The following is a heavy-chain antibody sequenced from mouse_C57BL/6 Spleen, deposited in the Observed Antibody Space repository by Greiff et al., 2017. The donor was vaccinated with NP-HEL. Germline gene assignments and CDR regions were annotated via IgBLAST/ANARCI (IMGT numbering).Heavy chain of an antibody. CDR3: ARGANYYGSIFDY. Sequence: VQLQQPGAELVKPGASVKMSCKASGYTFTSYWITWVKQRPGQGLEWIGDIYPGSGSTNYNEKFKSKATLTVDTSSSTAYMQLSSLTSEDSAVYYCARGANYYGSIFDYWGQGTTLTVSS. D-gene: IGHD1-1*01. V-gene: IGHV1-55*01. J-gene: IGHJ2*01. CDR1: GYTFTSYW. CDR2: IYPGSGST.